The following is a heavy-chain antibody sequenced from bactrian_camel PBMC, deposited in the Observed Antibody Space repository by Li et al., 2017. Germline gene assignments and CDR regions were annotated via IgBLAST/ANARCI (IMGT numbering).Heavy chain of an antibody. CDR1: GFSFDDSD. CDR3: AADLGGTSWATISQMKILRPYLFAY. CDR2: IDLTGKT. J-gene: IGHJ6*01. Sequence: VQLVESGGGLVQPGGSLRLSCTVSGFSFDDSDMGWYRQAPGNECELVSTIDLTGKTYYSPSVKGRFTISQGNGKNTVDLEMDSLTAEDTATYYCAADLGGTSWATISQMKILRPYLFAYWGQGTQVTVS. V-gene: IGHV3S60*01. D-gene: IGHD5*01.